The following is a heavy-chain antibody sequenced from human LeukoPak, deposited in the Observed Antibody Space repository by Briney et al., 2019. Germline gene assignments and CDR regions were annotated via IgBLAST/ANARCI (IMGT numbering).Heavy chain of an antibody. CDR2: INTNTGNP. V-gene: IGHV7-4-1*02. D-gene: IGHD1-26*01. CDR1: GYTFTSYA. J-gene: IGHJ2*01. CDR3: ARKGWSGHRMGATPYWYFDL. Sequence: ASVKVSCKASGYTFTSYAMNWVRQAPGQGLEWMGWINTNTGNPTYAQGFTGRFVFSLDTSVSTAYLQISSLKAEDTAVYYCARKGWSGHRMGATPYWYFDLWGRGTLVTVSS.